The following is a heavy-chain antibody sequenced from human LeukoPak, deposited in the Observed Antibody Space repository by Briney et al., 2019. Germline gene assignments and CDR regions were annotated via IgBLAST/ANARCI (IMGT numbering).Heavy chain of an antibody. CDR2: ISAYNGNT. J-gene: IGHJ4*02. CDR1: GYTFTSYG. D-gene: IGHD3-3*01. V-gene: IGHV1-18*01. CDR3: ARDAYYDFWSGPAFDY. Sequence: ASVKVSCKASGYTFTSYGISWVRQAPGQGREWMGWISAYNGNTNYAQKLQGRVTMTTDTSTSTAYMELRSLRSDDTAVYYCARDAYYDFWSGPAFDYWGQGTLVTVSS.